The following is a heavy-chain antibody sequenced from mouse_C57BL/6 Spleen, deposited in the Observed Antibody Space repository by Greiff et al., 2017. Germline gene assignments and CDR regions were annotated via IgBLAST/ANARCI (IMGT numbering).Heavy chain of an antibody. CDR2: INPSNGGT. D-gene: IGHD1-1*01. Sequence: QVQLQQPGTELVKPGASVKLSCKASGYTFTSYWMHWVKPRPGQGLELIGNINPSNGGTTYNEKFKSKATLTVDKASSTAYMQLSSLTSEDSAVYYCARKDYGSIYVYFDYWGQGTTLTVSS. J-gene: IGHJ2*01. CDR1: GYTFTSYW. CDR3: ARKDYGSIYVYFDY. V-gene: IGHV1-53*01.